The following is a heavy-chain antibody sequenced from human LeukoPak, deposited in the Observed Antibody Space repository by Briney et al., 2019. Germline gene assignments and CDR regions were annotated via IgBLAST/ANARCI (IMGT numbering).Heavy chain of an antibody. V-gene: IGHV1-69*05. CDR2: IIPIFGTA. Sequence: ASVKVSCKASGGTFSSYAISWVRQAPGQGLEWMGRIIPIFGTANYAQKFQGRVTITTDESTSTAYMELSSLRSEDTAAYYCASTCTNGVCPNFDYWGQGTLVTVSS. J-gene: IGHJ4*02. CDR3: ASTCTNGVCPNFDY. CDR1: GGTFSSYA. D-gene: IGHD2-8*01.